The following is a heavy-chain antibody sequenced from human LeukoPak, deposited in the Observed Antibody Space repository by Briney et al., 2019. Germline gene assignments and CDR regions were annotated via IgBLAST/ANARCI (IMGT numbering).Heavy chain of an antibody. J-gene: IGHJ4*02. D-gene: IGHD3-22*01. CDR3: ARDPYYYDSSGYFYY. CDR2: ISSSSSYI. V-gene: IGHV3-21*01. Sequence: GGSLRLSCAASGFTFSSYSMNWVRQAPGKGLEWVSSISSSSSYIYYADSVKGRFTISRHNAKNSLYLQMNSLRAEDTAVYYCARDPYYYDSSGYFYYWGQGTLVTVSS. CDR1: GFTFSSYS.